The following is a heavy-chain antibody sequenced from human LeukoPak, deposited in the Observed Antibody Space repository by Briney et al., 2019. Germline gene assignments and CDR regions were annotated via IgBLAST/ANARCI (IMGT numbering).Heavy chain of an antibody. J-gene: IGHJ4*02. D-gene: IGHD3-22*01. Sequence: GGSLRLSCAASGFTFSSYGMHWVRQASGKGLEWVGRIRSKANSYATAYAASVKGRFTISRDDSKNTAYLQMNSLKTEDTAVYYCTRPYYYDSSGYYRLDYWGQGTLVTVSS. CDR3: TRPYYYDSSGYYRLDY. CDR2: IRSKANSYAT. V-gene: IGHV3-73*01. CDR1: GFTFSSYG.